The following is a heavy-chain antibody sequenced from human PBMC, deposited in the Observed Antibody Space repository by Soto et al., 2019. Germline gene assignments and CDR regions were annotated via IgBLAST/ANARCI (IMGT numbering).Heavy chain of an antibody. J-gene: IGHJ5*02. Sequence: ASVKVSCKASGYTFTSYAMHCVRQAPGQRLEWMGWINADNGNTKYSQKLQGRVTMTTDTSTSTAYMELRSLRSDDAAVYYCARDSSSWDNWFDPWGQGTLVTVSS. CDR2: INADNGNT. CDR1: GYTFTSYA. CDR3: ARDSSSWDNWFDP. V-gene: IGHV1-3*01. D-gene: IGHD6-13*01.